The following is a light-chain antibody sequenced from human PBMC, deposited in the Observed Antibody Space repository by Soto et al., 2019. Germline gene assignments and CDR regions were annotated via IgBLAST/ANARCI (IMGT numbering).Light chain of an antibody. CDR1: RSDVGGYNY. J-gene: IGLJ2*01. Sequence: QSALAQPPSASGSTGQAVTISCTGTRSDVGGYNYVSWYQQHPGKAPKLMIYEVNKRPSGVPDRFSGSKSGNTASLTVSGLQAEDEADYYCSSYGGSNNLLFGGGTKLTVL. CDR2: EVN. V-gene: IGLV2-8*01. CDR3: SSYGGSNNLL.